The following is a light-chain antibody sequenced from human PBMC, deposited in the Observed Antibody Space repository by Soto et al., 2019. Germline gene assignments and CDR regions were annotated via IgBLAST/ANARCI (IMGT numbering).Light chain of an antibody. J-gene: IGKJ1*01. CDR1: QSVNNNY. CDR2: GAS. Sequence: EIVLTQSPDTLSLSPGERATLSCIASQSVNNNYLAWYQQTPGQAPRLLIYGASSRATGIPDRFSGSGSGTDFTLTISRLEPEDFAVYYCQQYGSSPPWTFGQGTKVDI. V-gene: IGKV3-20*01. CDR3: QQYGSSPPWT.